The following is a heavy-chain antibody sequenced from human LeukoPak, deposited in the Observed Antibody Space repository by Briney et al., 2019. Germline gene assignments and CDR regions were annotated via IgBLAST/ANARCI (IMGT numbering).Heavy chain of an antibody. V-gene: IGHV3-48*01. CDR1: GFTFSSYA. D-gene: IGHD3-22*01. Sequence: GGSLRLSCSASGFTFSSYAMSWVRQAPGKGLEWVSYISSSSSTIYYADSVKGRFTISRDNAKNSLYLQMNSLRAEDTAVYYCARDIYDSSGYYFSDYWGQGTLVTVSS. J-gene: IGHJ4*02. CDR2: ISSSSSTI. CDR3: ARDIYDSSGYYFSDY.